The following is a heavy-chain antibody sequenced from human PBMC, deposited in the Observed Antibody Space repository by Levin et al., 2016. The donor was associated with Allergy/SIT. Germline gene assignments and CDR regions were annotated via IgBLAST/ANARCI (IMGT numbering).Heavy chain of an antibody. CDR3: AMLYYYDSSGYFDY. Sequence: WIRQPPGKGLEWVSAISGSGGSTYYADSVKGRFTISRDNSKNTLYLQMNSLRAEDTAVYYCAMLYYYDSSGYFDYWGQGTLVTVSS. D-gene: IGHD3-22*01. J-gene: IGHJ4*02. V-gene: IGHV3-23*01. CDR2: ISGSGGST.